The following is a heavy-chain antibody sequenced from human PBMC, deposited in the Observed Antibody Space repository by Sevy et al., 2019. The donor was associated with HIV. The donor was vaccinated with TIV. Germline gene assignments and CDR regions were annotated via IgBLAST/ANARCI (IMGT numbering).Heavy chain of an antibody. CDR1: GFTYSSYG. J-gene: IGHJ4*01. V-gene: IGHV3-49*04. CDR3: TRVFVVVTAIDY. D-gene: IGHD2-21*02. Sequence: GGSLRLSCAASGFTYSSYGMHWVRQAPGKGLEWVGSIRSKTYGETTTYAASVSGRFTISRDDSKGVVYLQMNSLRIEDTAIYYCTRVFVVVTAIDYWGHGILVTVSS. CDR2: IRSKTYGETT.